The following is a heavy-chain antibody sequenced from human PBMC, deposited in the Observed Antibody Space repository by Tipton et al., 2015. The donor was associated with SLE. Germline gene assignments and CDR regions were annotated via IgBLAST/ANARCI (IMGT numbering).Heavy chain of an antibody. D-gene: IGHD3-16*01. J-gene: IGHJ4*02. CDR1: GDSFSSTTYY. Sequence: LRLSCTVSGDSFSSTTYYWSWIRQPAGKGLEWIGRVYATGSTNYNPSLESRVTISVDTSKNQFSLKLSSVTAADTAVYYCATQWYYDSSFDYWGQGTLVTVSS. CDR3: ATQWYYDSSFDY. V-gene: IGHV4-61*02. CDR2: VYATGST.